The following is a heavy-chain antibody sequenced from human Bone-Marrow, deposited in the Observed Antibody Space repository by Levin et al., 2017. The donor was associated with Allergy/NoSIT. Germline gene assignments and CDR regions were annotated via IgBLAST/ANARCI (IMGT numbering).Heavy chain of an antibody. CDR1: GFSFSYYW. Sequence: GGSLRLSCAASGFSFSYYWMTWVRQAPGKGLEWVANVKEDGSETFYVDSVKGRFTISRDNAKNSLYLQMNSLRVEDTAVYYCGTGRRSGWPLDYWGQGILVTVSS. CDR3: GTGRRSGWPLDY. V-gene: IGHV3-7*01. J-gene: IGHJ4*02. CDR2: VKEDGSET. D-gene: IGHD6-19*01.